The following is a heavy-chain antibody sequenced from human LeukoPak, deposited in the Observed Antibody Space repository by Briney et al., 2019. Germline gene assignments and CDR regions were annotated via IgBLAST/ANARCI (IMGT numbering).Heavy chain of an antibody. D-gene: IGHD3-3*01. CDR3: AKYEIGVVIHPFDY. J-gene: IGHJ4*02. CDR2: ISGSGGST. Sequence: GGSLRLSWAASGFTFSSYAMSWVRQAPGKGLEWVSAISGSGGSTYYADSVKGRFTISRDNSKNTLYLQMNSLRAEDTAVYYCAKYEIGVVIHPFDYWGQGTLVTVSS. CDR1: GFTFSSYA. V-gene: IGHV3-23*01.